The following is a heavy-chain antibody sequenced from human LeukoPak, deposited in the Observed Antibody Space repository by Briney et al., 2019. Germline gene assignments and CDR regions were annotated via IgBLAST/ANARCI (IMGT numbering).Heavy chain of an antibody. CDR2: ISGSGTTT. D-gene: IGHD3-22*01. J-gene: IGHJ6*03. Sequence: PGGSLRLSCAASGFTFSSNAMSWVRQAPGKGLEWVSAISGSGTTTFYADSVQGRFTISRDNSKNTLYLQMNSLRAEDTAVYYCAKHFYDSRGYYYYYMDVWGKGTTVTVSS. CDR1: GFTFSSNA. CDR3: AKHFYDSRGYYYYYMDV. V-gene: IGHV3-23*01.